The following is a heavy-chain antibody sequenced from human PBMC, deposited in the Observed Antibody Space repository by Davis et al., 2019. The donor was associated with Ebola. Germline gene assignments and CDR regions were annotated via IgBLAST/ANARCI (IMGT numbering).Heavy chain of an antibody. J-gene: IGHJ6*02. D-gene: IGHD7-27*01. CDR2: INVAGTST. CDR3: AKGWGHMDV. Sequence: GESLKISCAVSGSTSSSYDTNWVRQAPGKGLEWVSSINVAGTSTWYGDSVRGRFTISRDTSSNTVSLQMISLRADDTAVYYCAKGWGHMDVWGLGTTVTVSS. V-gene: IGHV3-23*01. CDR1: GSTSSSYD.